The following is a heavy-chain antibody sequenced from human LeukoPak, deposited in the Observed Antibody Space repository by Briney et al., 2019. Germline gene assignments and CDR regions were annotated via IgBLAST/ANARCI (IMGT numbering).Heavy chain of an antibody. CDR3: ARERPQDDY. Sequence: GRSLRLSCAASGFTFDDYAMHWVRQAPGKGLEWVSGISWNSGSIGYADSVKGRFTISRDNAKNSLYLQMNSLRAEDTAVYYCARERPQDDYWGQGTLVTVSS. CDR2: ISWNSGSI. CDR1: GFTFDDYA. J-gene: IGHJ4*02. V-gene: IGHV3-9*01.